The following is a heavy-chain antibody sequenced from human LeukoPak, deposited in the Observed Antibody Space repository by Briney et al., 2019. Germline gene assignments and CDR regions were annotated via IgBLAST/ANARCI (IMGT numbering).Heavy chain of an antibody. CDR2: IYNSGNT. CDR3: ARAYGYYYYMDV. D-gene: IGHD4-17*01. CDR1: GYSISSGYY. J-gene: IGHJ6*03. Sequence: PSETLSLTCAASGYSISSGYYWGWIRQPPGKGLEWIGFIYNSGNTWYSPSLKSRVTISVDTSKNQVSLKLTSVTAADTAVYYCARAYGYYYYMDVWGKGTTVTVSS. V-gene: IGHV4-38-2*01.